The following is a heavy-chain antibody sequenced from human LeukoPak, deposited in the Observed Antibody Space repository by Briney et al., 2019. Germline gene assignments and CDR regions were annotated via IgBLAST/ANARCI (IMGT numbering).Heavy chain of an antibody. J-gene: IGHJ4*02. CDR3: ARDYYDSSGYYYVFDY. Sequence: SVKVSCKASGGTFSSYAISWVRQAPGQGLEWMGGIIPIFGTANYAQKFQGRVTITADESTSTAYMELSSLRSEDTAVYYCARDYYDSSGYYYVFDYWGQGTLVTVSS. D-gene: IGHD3-22*01. V-gene: IGHV1-69*13. CDR2: IIPIFGTA. CDR1: GGTFSSYA.